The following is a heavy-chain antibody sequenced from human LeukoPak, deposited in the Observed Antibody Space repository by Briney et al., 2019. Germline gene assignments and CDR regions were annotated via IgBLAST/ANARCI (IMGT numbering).Heavy chain of an antibody. CDR2: INAGNGNT. Sequence: ASVKVSCKASGYTFTSYAMHWVRQAPGQRLEWMGWINAGNGNTKYSQKFQGRVTITRDTSASTAYMELSSLRSEDTAVYYCAILRRGASQRSGAAADLGYWGQGTLVTVSS. J-gene: IGHJ4*02. CDR3: AILRRGASQRSGAAADLGY. V-gene: IGHV1-3*01. CDR1: GYTFTSYA. D-gene: IGHD6-13*01.